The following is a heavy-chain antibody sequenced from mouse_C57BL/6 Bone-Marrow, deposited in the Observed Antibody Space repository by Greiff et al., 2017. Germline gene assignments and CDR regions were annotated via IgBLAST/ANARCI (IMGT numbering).Heavy chain of an antibody. CDR2: INPNNGGT. V-gene: IGHV1-22*01. CDR1: GYTFTDYN. CDR3: ARLFYDYDDWFAY. Sequence: EVQLQQSGPELVKPGASVKMSCKASGYTFTDYNMHWVKQSHGKSLEWIGYINPNNGGTSYNQKFKGKATLTVNKSSSTAYMELCSLTSEDSAVYYCARLFYDYDDWFAYWGQGTLVTVSA. J-gene: IGHJ3*01. D-gene: IGHD2-4*01.